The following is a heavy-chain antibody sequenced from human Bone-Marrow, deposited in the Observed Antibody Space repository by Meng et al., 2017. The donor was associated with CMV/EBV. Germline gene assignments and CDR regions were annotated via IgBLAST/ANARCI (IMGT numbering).Heavy chain of an antibody. J-gene: IGHJ6*02. D-gene: IGHD3-10*01. CDR1: GYRFTTYW. CDR2: IYPGDSNT. V-gene: IGHV5-51*01. Sequence: KVSCMGSGYRFTTYWISWVRQMPGKGLEWMAIIYPGDSNTRYGPSFQGQVTISADRSTSTAYLQWSSLKASDTAVYYCARSYTNYYYGMDVWGQGTTVTVSS. CDR3: ARSYTNYYYGMDV.